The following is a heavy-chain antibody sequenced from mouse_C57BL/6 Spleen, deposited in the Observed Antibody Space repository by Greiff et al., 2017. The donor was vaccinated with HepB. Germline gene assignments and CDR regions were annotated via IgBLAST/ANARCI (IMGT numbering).Heavy chain of an antibody. Sequence: EVQLQQSGTVLARPGASVKMSCKTSGYTFTSYWMHWVKQRPGQGLEWIGAIYPGNSDTSYNQKFKGKAKLTAVTSASTAYMELSSLTNEDSAVYYCTNYWDGRPFDYWGQGTTLTVSS. CDR2: IYPGNSDT. CDR1: GYTFTSYW. D-gene: IGHD4-1*01. J-gene: IGHJ2*01. CDR3: TNYWDGRPFDY. V-gene: IGHV1-5*01.